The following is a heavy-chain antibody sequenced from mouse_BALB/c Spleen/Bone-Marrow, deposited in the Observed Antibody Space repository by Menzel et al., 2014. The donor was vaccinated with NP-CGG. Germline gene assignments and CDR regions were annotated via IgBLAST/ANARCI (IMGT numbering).Heavy chain of an antibody. CDR1: GFTFSSFG. D-gene: IGHD2-4*01. CDR2: ISSGSSTI. Sequence: EVQVVESGGGLVQPGGSRKVSCAASGFTFSSFGMHWVRQAPEKGLEWVVYISSGSSTIYYADTMKGRFTISRDNPKNTLFLQMTSLRSEDTAMYYCARSTMITTGYYYAMDHWGQGTSVTVSS. CDR3: ARSTMITTGYYYAMDH. V-gene: IGHV5-17*02. J-gene: IGHJ4*01.